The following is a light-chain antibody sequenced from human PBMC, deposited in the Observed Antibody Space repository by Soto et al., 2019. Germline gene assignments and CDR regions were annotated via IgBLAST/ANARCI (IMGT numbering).Light chain of an antibody. J-gene: IGLJ1*01. CDR1: SSDVGGHNY. V-gene: IGLV2-14*01. CDR3: SSYTSSNTYV. CDR2: EVT. Sequence: QSALTQPASVSGSPGQSITISCTGTSSDVGGHNYVSWYQQHPGKVPKLMIYEVTNRPSGVSNRFSVSKSGNTASLTISGLQAEDEADYYCSSYTSSNTYVFGTGTKVTVL.